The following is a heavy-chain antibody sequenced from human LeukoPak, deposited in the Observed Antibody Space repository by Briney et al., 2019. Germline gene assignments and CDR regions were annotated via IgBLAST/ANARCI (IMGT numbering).Heavy chain of an antibody. V-gene: IGHV3-23*01. CDR2: ISGSGGST. D-gene: IGHD3-22*01. Sequence: GGSLRLSCAASGFTFSTYAMSWVCQAPGKGLEWVSGISGSGGSTYYADSVKGRFTISRDNSKNTLYLQMNSLRAEDTAVYYCAKDSPTPPYYYDSSGYYLVYWGQGTLVTVSS. J-gene: IGHJ4*02. CDR1: GFTFSTYA. CDR3: AKDSPTPPYYYDSSGYYLVY.